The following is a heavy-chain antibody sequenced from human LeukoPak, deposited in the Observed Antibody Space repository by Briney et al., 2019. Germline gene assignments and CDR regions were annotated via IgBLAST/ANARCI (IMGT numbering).Heavy chain of an antibody. CDR1: GASINTYY. J-gene: IGHJ4*02. V-gene: IGHV4-4*07. CDR3: ARSDIWGSYRFLDC. D-gene: IGHD3-16*02. CDR2: VYTSGSP. Sequence: PSETLSLTCNVSGASINTYYWSWIRQSAGGGLEFIGRVYTSGSPDYNPSLKSRVAMSADTSKNQFSLKLSSVTAADTAVYYYARSDIWGSYRFLDCWGQGALVTVSS.